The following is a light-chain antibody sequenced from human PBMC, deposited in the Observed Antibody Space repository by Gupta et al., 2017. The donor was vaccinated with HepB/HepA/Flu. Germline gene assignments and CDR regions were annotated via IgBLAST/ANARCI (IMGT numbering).Light chain of an antibody. V-gene: IGKV3-11*01. CDR1: QSSGNY. CDR2: DTS. Sequence: EIVLTQSPGTLSLSPGERATLSCRASQSSGNYLAWYQQKPGQSPRLLIYDTSSRATGTPARFSGSGSGTDFTLTIGSLEPEDFAVYYCQLRSSWPMFTFGQGTRLELK. CDR3: QLRSSWPMFT. J-gene: IGKJ5*01.